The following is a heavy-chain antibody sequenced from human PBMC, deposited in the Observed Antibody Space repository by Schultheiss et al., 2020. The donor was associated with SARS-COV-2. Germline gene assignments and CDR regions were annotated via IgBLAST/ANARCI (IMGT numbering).Heavy chain of an antibody. V-gene: IGHV3-23*01. J-gene: IGHJ4*02. Sequence: GESLKISCAASGFTFSGYAMNWVRQAPGQGLEWVSGISGSGGSTHYADSVKGRFTISRDNSKNTLYLQMNSLRVEDTAVYYCVKSPGVAVAGTISFDYWGQGTLVTVSS. CDR3: VKSPGVAVAGTISFDY. CDR1: GFTFSGYA. D-gene: IGHD6-19*01. CDR2: ISGSGGST.